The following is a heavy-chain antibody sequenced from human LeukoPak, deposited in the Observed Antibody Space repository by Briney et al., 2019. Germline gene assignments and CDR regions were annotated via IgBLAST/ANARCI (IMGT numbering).Heavy chain of an antibody. J-gene: IGHJ4*02. CDR1: GYSISSGYY. CDR2: IYHSGST. CDR3: ARGRKLLWFGEPYFDY. D-gene: IGHD3-10*01. Sequence: SETLSLTCTVSGYSISSGYYWGWIRQPPGKGLEWIGSIYHSGSTYYNPSLKSRVTISVDTSKNQFSLKLSSVTAADTAVYYCARGRKLLWFGEPYFDYWGQGTLVTVSS. V-gene: IGHV4-38-2*02.